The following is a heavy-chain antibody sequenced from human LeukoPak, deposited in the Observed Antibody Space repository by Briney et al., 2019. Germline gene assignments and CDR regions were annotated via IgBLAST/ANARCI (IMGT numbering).Heavy chain of an antibody. CDR3: AREERLRYFDWSPQPYYFDY. V-gene: IGHV4-31*11. J-gene: IGHJ4*02. CDR1: GGSFSGYY. CDR2: IYYSGST. D-gene: IGHD3-9*01. Sequence: SETLSLTCAAYGGSFSGYYWSWIRQHPGKGLEWIGYIYYSGSTYYNPSLKSRVTISVDTSKNQFSLKLSSVTAADTAVYYCAREERLRYFDWSPQPYYFDYWGQGTLVTVSS.